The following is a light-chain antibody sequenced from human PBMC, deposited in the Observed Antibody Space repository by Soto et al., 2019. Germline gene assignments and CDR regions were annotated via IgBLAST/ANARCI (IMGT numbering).Light chain of an antibody. V-gene: IGKV1-8*01. CDR1: QDIGTY. CDR2: AAS. J-gene: IGKJ1*01. Sequence: AIRMTQSPSSFSASTGDRVSITCRATQDIGTYLAWYQQIPGKAPKLLIYAASNLQSGVPSTFSGSGSGTDFTLTISSLQPEDFATYYCQQSHSIPWTFGQGTKVDIK. CDR3: QQSHSIPWT.